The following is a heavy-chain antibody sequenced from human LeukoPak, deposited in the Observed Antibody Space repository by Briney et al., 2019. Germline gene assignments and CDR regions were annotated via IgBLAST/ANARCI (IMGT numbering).Heavy chain of an antibody. V-gene: IGHV3-23*01. CDR3: VRSGYYTYQYYYMDV. CDR1: GFTFSTYA. J-gene: IGHJ6*03. D-gene: IGHD3-3*01. CDR2: ISGGGDMT. Sequence: PGGSLRLSCAASGFTFSTYAMSWVRQAPGRGLEWVSTISGGGDMTFSADSVKGRFSISRDDSKNTLFLQMNTLRAEDTAVYYCVRSGYYTYQYYYMDVWGKGTTVTVSS.